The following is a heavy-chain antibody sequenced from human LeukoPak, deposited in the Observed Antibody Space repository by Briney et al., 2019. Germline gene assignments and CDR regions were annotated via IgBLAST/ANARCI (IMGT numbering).Heavy chain of an antibody. V-gene: IGHV3-33*01. J-gene: IGHJ3*02. CDR3: ARDDAMEDNALDI. Sequence: GRSLRLSCAASGFTFSSYGMHWVRQAPGKGLEWVAVILNDGSQEKYADSVKGRFTISRDNSKNTLFLQMNSLRAEDTAVYYCARDDAMEDNALDIWGQGTMVTVSS. D-gene: IGHD2-15*01. CDR2: ILNDGSQE. CDR1: GFTFSSYG.